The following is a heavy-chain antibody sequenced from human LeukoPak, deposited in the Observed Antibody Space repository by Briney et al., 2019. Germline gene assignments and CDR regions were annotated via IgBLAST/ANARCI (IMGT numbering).Heavy chain of an antibody. Sequence: PGGSLRLSCAASGFTFSSYSMNWVRQAPGKGLEWVSYMSSSSSTIYYADSVKGRFTISRDNAKNSLYLQMNSLGAEDTAVYYCARDSSSGYFFDYWGQGTLVTVSS. V-gene: IGHV3-48*04. CDR2: MSSSSSTI. CDR3: ARDSSSGYFFDY. D-gene: IGHD6-13*01. J-gene: IGHJ4*02. CDR1: GFTFSSYS.